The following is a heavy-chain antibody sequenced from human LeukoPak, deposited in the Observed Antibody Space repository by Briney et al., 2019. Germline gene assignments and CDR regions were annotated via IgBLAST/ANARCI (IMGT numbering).Heavy chain of an antibody. CDR1: GGSFSGYY. V-gene: IGHV4-34*01. CDR3: ARFGGNSGY. Sequence: SETLSLTCAVYGGSFSGYYWSWIRQPPGKGLEWIGEINHSGSTNYNPSLKSRVTISVDTSKNQFSLNLSSVTAADTAVYYCARFGGNSGYWGQGTLVTVSS. D-gene: IGHD2-21*02. CDR2: INHSGST. J-gene: IGHJ4*02.